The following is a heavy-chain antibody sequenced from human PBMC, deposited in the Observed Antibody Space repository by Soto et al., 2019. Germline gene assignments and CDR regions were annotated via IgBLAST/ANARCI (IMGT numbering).Heavy chain of an antibody. Sequence: SETLSLTCTVSGGSISSYYWSWIRQPPGKGLEWIGYIYYSGSTNYNPSLKSRVTISVDTSKNQFSLKLSSVTAADTAVYYCARDVYGMDVWGQGTTVTVSS. CDR2: IYYSGST. CDR3: ARDVYGMDV. CDR1: GGSISSYY. J-gene: IGHJ6*02. V-gene: IGHV4-59*01.